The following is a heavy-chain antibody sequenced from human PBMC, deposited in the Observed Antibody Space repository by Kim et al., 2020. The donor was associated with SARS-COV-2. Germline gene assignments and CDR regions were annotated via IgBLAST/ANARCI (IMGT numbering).Heavy chain of an antibody. CDR2: IIPIIGIA. CDR1: GGTFSSYA. J-gene: IGHJ5*02. V-gene: IGHV1-69*04. CDR3: ASNEEIQLWSNWFDP. D-gene: IGHD5-18*01. Sequence: SVKVSCKASGGTFSSYAISWVRQAPGQGLEWMGRIIPIIGIANYAQKFQGRVTITADKSTSTAYMELSSLRSEDTAVYYCASNEEIQLWSNWFDPWGQGTLGTVSS.